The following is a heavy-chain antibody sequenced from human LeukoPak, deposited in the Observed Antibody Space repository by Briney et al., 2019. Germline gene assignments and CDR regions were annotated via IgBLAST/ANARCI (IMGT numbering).Heavy chain of an antibody. J-gene: IGHJ4*02. CDR3: ARESAAIDY. CDR1: GFTFSEYY. Sequence: GGSLRLSCAASGFTFSEYYMTWIRQAPGKGLEWISYISSGGSTVYYADSVRGRFTISRDNTKNSLFLQMNSLRAEDTAVYYCARESAAIDYWGRGTLVTASS. CDR2: ISSGGSTV. D-gene: IGHD6-25*01. V-gene: IGHV3-11*01.